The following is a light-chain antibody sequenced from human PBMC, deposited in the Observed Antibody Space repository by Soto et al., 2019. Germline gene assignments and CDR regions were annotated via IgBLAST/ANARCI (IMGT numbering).Light chain of an antibody. CDR2: KDS. CDR3: QSADSSGTYYV. V-gene: IGLV3-25*02. CDR1: ALPKQY. J-gene: IGLJ1*01. Sequence: SYELTQPPSVSVSPGQTARITCSGDALPKQYAYWYQQKPGQAPVLVIYKDSERPSGIPERSSGSSSGTTVTLTISGVQAEDEADYYCQSADSSGTYYVFGTGTKSPP.